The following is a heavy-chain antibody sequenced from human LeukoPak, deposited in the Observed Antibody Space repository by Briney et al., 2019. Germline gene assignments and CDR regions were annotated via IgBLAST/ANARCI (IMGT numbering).Heavy chain of an antibody. CDR1: GGSFSGYY. J-gene: IGHJ4*02. V-gene: IGHV4-34*01. CDR3: ARGRGYNSFDY. Sequence: SETLSLTCAVYGGSFSGYYWSWIRQPPGKGLEWIGEINHSGSTNYNPSLKSRVTISVHTSKNQFSLKLRSVTAADTAVYYCARGRGYNSFDYWGQGTLVTVSS. D-gene: IGHD5-24*01. CDR2: INHSGST.